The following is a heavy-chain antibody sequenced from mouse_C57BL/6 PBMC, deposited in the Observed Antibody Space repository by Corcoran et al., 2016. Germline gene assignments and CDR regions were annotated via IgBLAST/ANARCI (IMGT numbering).Heavy chain of an antibody. Sequence: DVQLQESGPGLVKPSQSLSLTCSVTGYSITSGNYWNWIRQCPGNKLEWMGYISYDGSNNYNPSLKNRISITGDTSKNQFFLKLNSVTTEDTATYYCARGYFDVWGTGTTVTVSS. CDR1: GYSITSGNY. CDR2: ISYDGSN. CDR3: ARGYFDV. J-gene: IGHJ1*03. V-gene: IGHV3-6*01.